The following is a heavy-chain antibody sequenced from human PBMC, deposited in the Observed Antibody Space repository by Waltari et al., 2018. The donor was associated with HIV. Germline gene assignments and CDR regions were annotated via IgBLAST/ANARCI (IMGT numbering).Heavy chain of an antibody. J-gene: IGHJ6*02. CDR3: ARDNNGGFGLDV. CDR2: VYYTGTT. V-gene: IGHV4-59*01. CDR1: GGSISSYY. Sequence: QVQLQESGPGLVKPSETLSLTCTVSGGSISSYYWTWIRQPPGKGLEWIGYVYYTGTTKYNPSLQSRVTISIDTSKSQFSLNLTSVTAADAAVYYCARDNNGGFGLDVWGQGTTVTVSS. D-gene: IGHD2-8*01.